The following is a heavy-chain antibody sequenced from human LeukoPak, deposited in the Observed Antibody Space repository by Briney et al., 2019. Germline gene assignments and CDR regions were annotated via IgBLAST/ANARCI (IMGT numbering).Heavy chain of an antibody. V-gene: IGHV3-15*01. CDR2: IKSKTDGGTT. Sequence: PGGSLRLSCAASGFTFSNAWMSWVRQAPGKGLEWVGRIKSKTDGGTTDYAAPVKGRFTISRDDSKNTLYLQMNSLKTEDTAVYYCTTDVDCDYVWGSYRSYPWGQGTLVTVSS. D-gene: IGHD3-16*02. CDR3: TTDVDCDYVWGSYRSYP. CDR1: GFTFSNAW. J-gene: IGHJ5*02.